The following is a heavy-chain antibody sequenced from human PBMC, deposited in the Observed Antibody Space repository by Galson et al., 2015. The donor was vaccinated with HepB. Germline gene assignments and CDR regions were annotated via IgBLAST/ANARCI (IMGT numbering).Heavy chain of an antibody. Sequence: SETLSLTCTVSGGSINNYYWGRIRQPPGKGLEWIGYIFYSGTTNYNPSLESRVTMSVDTSKNQFSLSLSSVTAADTAVYYCARYSSGWYFYFDSWGQGTLVTVSS. D-gene: IGHD6-19*01. CDR1: GGSINNYY. CDR2: IFYSGTT. J-gene: IGHJ4*02. V-gene: IGHV4-59*01. CDR3: ARYSSGWYFYFDS.